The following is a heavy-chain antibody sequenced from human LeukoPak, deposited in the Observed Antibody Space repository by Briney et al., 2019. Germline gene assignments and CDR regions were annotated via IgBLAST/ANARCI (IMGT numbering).Heavy chain of an antibody. CDR1: GFTFSSYG. Sequence: GGSLRLSCAASGFTFSSYGMHWVRQAPGKGLEWVAVISYDGSNKYYADSVKGRFTISRDNSKNTLYLQMNSLRAEDTAVYYCAKGGPQYEWELLHAFDIWGQGTMVTVSS. J-gene: IGHJ3*02. D-gene: IGHD1-26*01. V-gene: IGHV3-30*18. CDR3: AKGGPQYEWELLHAFDI. CDR2: ISYDGSNK.